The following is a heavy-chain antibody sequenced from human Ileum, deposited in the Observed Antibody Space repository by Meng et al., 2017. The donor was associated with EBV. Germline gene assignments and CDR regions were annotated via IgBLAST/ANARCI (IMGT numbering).Heavy chain of an antibody. J-gene: IGHJ4*02. CDR2: ITESGATT. Sequence: EVQLLESGGGLVQPGGSLRLSCAASGFTFSTYAMSWVRQAPGKGLEWVSSITESGATTYYVDSVKGRFTISRDNSKNTLYLQMNSLRAEDTAVYYCANRRGSGSYFLDYWGQGTLVTVSS. CDR1: GFTFSTYA. D-gene: IGHD3-10*01. CDR3: ANRRGSGSYFLDY. V-gene: IGHV3-23*01.